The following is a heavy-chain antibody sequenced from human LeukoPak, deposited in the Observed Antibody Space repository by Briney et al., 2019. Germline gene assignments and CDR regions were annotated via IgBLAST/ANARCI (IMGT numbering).Heavy chain of an antibody. CDR1: GGSFSGYY. CDR2: INHSGST. CDR3: ARAPTLRYYYYYYGMDV. Sequence: SETLSLTCAVYGGSFSGYYWSWIRQPPGKGLEWIGEINHSGSTNYNPSLKSRVTISVDTSKNQFSLKLSSVTAADTAVYYCARAPTLRYYYYYYGMDVWGQGTTVTVSS. V-gene: IGHV4-34*01. D-gene: IGHD2-15*01. J-gene: IGHJ6*02.